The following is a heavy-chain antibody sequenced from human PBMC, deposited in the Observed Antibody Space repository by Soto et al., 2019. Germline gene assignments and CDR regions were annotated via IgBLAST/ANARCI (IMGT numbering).Heavy chain of an antibody. CDR2: IFPSDSDT. D-gene: IGHD3-22*01. CDR3: ARKDKSGYFNWFDP. V-gene: IGHV5-51*01. CDR1: GYKFTSYW. J-gene: IGHJ5*02. Sequence: GESLKISCRTSGYKFTSYWIAWVRQMPGKGLEWMGIIFPSDSDTRYSPSFQGQVTISADRSTSTVFLQWASLKASDTAVYFCARKDKSGYFNWFDPWGQGTLVTV.